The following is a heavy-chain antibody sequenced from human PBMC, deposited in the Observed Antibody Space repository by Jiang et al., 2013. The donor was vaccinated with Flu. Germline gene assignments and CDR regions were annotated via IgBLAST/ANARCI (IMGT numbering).Heavy chain of an antibody. CDR3: VGCSSTSCYGYFDL. CDR2: IYYSGST. J-gene: IGHJ2*01. CDR1: GGSISSSSYY. V-gene: IGHV4-39*01. D-gene: IGHD2-2*01. Sequence: GPGLVKPSETLSLTCTVSGGSISSSSYYWGWIRQPPGKGLEWIGSIYYSGSTYYNPSLKSRVTISVDTSKNQFSLKLSSVTAADTAVYYCVGCSSTSCYGYFDLWGRGTLVTVSS.